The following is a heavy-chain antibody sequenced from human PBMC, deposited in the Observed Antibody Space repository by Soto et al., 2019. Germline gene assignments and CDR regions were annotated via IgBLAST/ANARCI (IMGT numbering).Heavy chain of an antibody. V-gene: IGHV4-31*03. Sequence: PPETLSLTCTVSGGSISSGGYYWSWIRQKPGKGLEWIGYIYYSGSTYYNPSLKSRVTISVDTSKNQFSLKLSSVTAADTAVYYCEREIVVVPAAIGLVRERYYYYGMYVWGQGTTVTVSS. CDR1: GGSISSGGYY. CDR2: IYYSGST. CDR3: EREIVVVPAAIGLVRERYYYYGMYV. J-gene: IGHJ6*02. D-gene: IGHD2-2*01.